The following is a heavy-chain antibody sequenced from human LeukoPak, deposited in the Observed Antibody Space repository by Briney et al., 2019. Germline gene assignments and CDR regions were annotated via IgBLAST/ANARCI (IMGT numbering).Heavy chain of an antibody. CDR3: ATDHGDYKIKD. V-gene: IGHV4-59*01. D-gene: IGHD4-17*01. CDR2: IYIRERA. Sequence: PSETLSPTCTVSGGSINSYYCGWFRQPPGKGLGWIGYIYIRERATYNPSLKSRVTISKDTSKNHYSLTLSSVTAADTAVYYCATDHGDYKIKDWGQGTLVTVSS. J-gene: IGHJ4*02. CDR1: GGSINSYY.